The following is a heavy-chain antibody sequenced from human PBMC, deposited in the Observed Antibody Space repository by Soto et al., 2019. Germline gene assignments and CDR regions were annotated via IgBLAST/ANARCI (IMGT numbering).Heavy chain of an antibody. J-gene: IGHJ1*01. D-gene: IGHD3-9*01. CDR2: INHSGST. CDR3: ARVSWLSEYFQH. V-gene: IGHV4-34*01. Sequence: PSETLSLTCAVYGGSFSGYYWSWIRQPPGKGLEWIGEINHSGSTNYNPSLKSRVTISVDTSKNQFSLKLSSVTAADTAVYYCARVSWLSEYFQHWGQGTLVTVSS. CDR1: GGSFSGYY.